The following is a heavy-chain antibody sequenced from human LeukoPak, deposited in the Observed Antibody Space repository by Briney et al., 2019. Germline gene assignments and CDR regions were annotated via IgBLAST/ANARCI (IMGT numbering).Heavy chain of an antibody. CDR3: AKDLVSFGGSYSGSEGY. V-gene: IGHV3-23*01. CDR2: ISGSGGST. Sequence: SGGSLRLSCAASGFTFSSYAMSWVRQAPGKGLEWVSAISGSGGSTYYADSVKGRFTISRDNSKNTLYLQMNSLRAEDTAVYYCAKDLVSFGGSYSGSEGYWGQGTLVTVSS. CDR1: GFTFSSYA. J-gene: IGHJ4*02. D-gene: IGHD1-26*01.